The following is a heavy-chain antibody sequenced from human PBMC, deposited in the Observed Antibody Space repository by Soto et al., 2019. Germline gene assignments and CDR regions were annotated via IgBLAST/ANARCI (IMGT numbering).Heavy chain of an antibody. CDR2: INHSGST. CDR1: GGSFSGYY. CDR3: ARDQITMVRGVITYYYYYGMDV. J-gene: IGHJ6*02. V-gene: IGHV4-34*01. D-gene: IGHD3-10*01. Sequence: SETLSLTCAVYGGSFSGYYWSWIRQPPGKGLEWIGEINHSGSTNYNPSLKSRVTISVDTSKNQFPLKLSSVTAADTAVYYCARDQITMVRGVITYYYYYGMDVWGQGTTVTVPS.